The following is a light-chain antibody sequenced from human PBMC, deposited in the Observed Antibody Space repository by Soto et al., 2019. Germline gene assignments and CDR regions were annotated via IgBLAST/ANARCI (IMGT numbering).Light chain of an antibody. CDR1: QSIGTS. V-gene: IGKV3-11*01. Sequence: EIVLTQFPATLSLPPGERATLSCWASQSIGTSLAWYQQRPGQAPRLLIYDASSRATGTPARFGGSGSVTDFTLTISSLEPEDSAVYYCQQRNSWPLTFGGGTKVEIK. J-gene: IGKJ4*01. CDR2: DAS. CDR3: QQRNSWPLT.